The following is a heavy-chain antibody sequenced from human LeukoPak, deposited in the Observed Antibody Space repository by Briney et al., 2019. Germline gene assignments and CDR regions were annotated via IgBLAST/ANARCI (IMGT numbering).Heavy chain of an antibody. D-gene: IGHD2-8*01. CDR1: TFTVSNNY. J-gene: IGHJ5*02. V-gene: IGHV3-66*01. CDR2: IYSGGGT. Sequence: GGSLRLSCVASTFTVSNNYMSWVRQAPGKGLEWVSIIYSGGGTHYTDSVKGRFTISRDISKNTLYLQMNSVRAEDTAVYYCAKNHVTVPNGDWFGPWGQGTLVTVSS. CDR3: AKNHVTVPNGDWFGP.